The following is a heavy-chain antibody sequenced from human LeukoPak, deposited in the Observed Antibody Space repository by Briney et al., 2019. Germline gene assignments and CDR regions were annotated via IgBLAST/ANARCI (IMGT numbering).Heavy chain of an antibody. CDR1: GFTFSSYA. D-gene: IGHD2-15*01. J-gene: IGHJ5*02. CDR2: ISGSGGST. Sequence: GGSLRLSCAASGFTFSSYAMSWVRQAPGKGLEWVSAISGSGGSTYYADSVKGRFTTSRDNSKNTLYLQMNSLRAEDTAVYYCAKVGVVVAAFDWFDPWGQGTLVTVSS. V-gene: IGHV3-23*01. CDR3: AKVGVVVAAFDWFDP.